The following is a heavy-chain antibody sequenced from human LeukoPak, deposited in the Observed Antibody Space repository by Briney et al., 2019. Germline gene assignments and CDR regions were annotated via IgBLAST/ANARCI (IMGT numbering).Heavy chain of an antibody. J-gene: IGHJ5*02. Sequence: ETVPLLCSVSGRHNHSYYWRWLRQTPGRGLAWVDYIYYCGSNNYNYNPSLKSRVTISVDTSRSQFSLKLSSVAAADTGVYYCARVRICSGGSCARYNWCDPWGQGTLVTVSS. D-gene: IGHD2-15*01. CDR3: ARVRICSGGSCARYNWCDP. CDR2: IYYCGSN. CDR1: GRHNHSYY. V-gene: IGHV4-59*12.